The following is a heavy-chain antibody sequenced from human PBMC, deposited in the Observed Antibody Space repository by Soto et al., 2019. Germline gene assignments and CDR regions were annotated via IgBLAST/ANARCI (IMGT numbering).Heavy chain of an antibody. Sequence: PGGSLRLSCAASGFTFISYWMHWFRQAPGKVLLWVSSINSDGSSTSYSHSVKCRFTISTDNAKNTLYLQMNSLRAEDTAVYYCARAIMDDDYGDYVYGMDVWGQGTTVTVCS. CDR1: GFTFISYW. J-gene: IGHJ6*02. CDR2: INSDGSST. CDR3: ARAIMDDDYGDYVYGMDV. D-gene: IGHD4-17*01. V-gene: IGHV3-74*01.